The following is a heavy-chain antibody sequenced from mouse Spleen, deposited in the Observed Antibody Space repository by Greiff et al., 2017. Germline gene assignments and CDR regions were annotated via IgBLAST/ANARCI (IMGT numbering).Heavy chain of an antibody. D-gene: IGHD3-3*01. V-gene: IGHV1-85*01. CDR2: IYPRDGST. CDR3: ARSARDVHYAMDY. Sequence: QVQLQQSGPELVKPGASVKFSCKASGYPFTSYDINWVKRRPGQGLEWIGWIYPRDGSTKYNEKFKGKATLTVDTSSSTAYMELHSLTSEDSAVYFCARSARDVHYAMDYWGQGTSVTVSS. J-gene: IGHJ4*01. CDR1: GYPFTSYD.